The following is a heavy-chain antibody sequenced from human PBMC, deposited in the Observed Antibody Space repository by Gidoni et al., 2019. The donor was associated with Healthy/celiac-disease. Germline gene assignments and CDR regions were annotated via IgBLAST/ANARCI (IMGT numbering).Heavy chain of an antibody. D-gene: IGHD3-10*01. Sequence: EVQLLESGGGLVQPGGSLRLSCAASGFTFSSYAMSWVRQAPGKGLEWVSAIIGSGCSTYYADSVKGRFTISRDNSKNTLYLQMNSLRAEDTAVYYCAKALRDYGSGSYPYWGQGTLVTVSS. CDR1: GFTFSSYA. CDR2: IIGSGCST. CDR3: AKALRDYGSGSYPY. V-gene: IGHV3-23*01. J-gene: IGHJ4*02.